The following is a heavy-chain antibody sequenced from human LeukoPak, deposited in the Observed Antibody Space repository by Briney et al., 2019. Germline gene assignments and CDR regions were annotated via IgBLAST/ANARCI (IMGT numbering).Heavy chain of an antibody. Sequence: SQTLSLTCAISGDSVSSNSVTWNWIRQSPSRGLEWLGRIYYRSTWYNDYAVSVRGRITVNPDTSKNQFSLHLNSVTPEDTAVYCCARRLTQYDCFDPWGQGILVTVSS. CDR1: GDSVSSNSVT. J-gene: IGHJ5*02. CDR2: IYYRSTWYN. V-gene: IGHV6-1*01. D-gene: IGHD2-2*01. CDR3: ARRLTQYDCFDP.